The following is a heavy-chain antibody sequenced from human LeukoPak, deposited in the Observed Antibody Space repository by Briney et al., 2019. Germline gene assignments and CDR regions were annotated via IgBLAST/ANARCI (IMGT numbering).Heavy chain of an antibody. Sequence: GGSLRLSCAASGFTFSNYSMNWVRQAPGKGLEWVSSISSSSSYIYYADSVKGRFTISRDNAKNSLYLQMNSLRAEDTAVYYCAKDRMATIIGEFDYWGQGTLVTVSS. CDR2: ISSSSSYI. V-gene: IGHV3-21*01. J-gene: IGHJ4*02. D-gene: IGHD5-24*01. CDR1: GFTFSNYS. CDR3: AKDRMATIIGEFDY.